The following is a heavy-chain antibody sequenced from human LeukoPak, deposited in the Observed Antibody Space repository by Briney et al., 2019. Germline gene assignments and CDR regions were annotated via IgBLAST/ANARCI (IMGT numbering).Heavy chain of an antibody. D-gene: IGHD1-14*01. V-gene: IGHV4-38-2*01. CDR2: IYHSGST. Sequence: SETLSLTCAVSGYSISSGYYWGWIRQPPGKGLEWIGSIYHSGSTYYNPSLKSRVTISVDTSKNQFSLKLSSVTAADTAVYYCARGYVVGTPSEVDVWGKGTTVTVSS. CDR3: ARGYVVGTPSEVDV. J-gene: IGHJ6*04. CDR1: GYSISSGYY.